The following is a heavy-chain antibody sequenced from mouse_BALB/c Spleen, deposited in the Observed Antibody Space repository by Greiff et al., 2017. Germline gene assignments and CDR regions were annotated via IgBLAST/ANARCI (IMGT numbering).Heavy chain of an antibody. CDR1: GYTFTSYV. Sequence: VQLQQSGPELVTPWASVTMSCKASGYTFTSYVMHWVKQKPGQGLEWIGYINPYNDGTKYNEKFKGKATLTSDKSSSTAYKQLSSLTSEDSAVYYCARARLGYYAMDYWGQGTSVTVSS. J-gene: IGHJ4*01. V-gene: IGHV1-14*01. CDR3: ARARLGYYAMDY. CDR2: INPYNDGT.